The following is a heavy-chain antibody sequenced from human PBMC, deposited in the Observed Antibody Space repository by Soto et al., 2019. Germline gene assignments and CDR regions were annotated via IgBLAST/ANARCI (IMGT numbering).Heavy chain of an antibody. CDR2: IYYSGST. J-gene: IGHJ6*03. CDR1: GGSICSYY. Sequence: SETPSLTCTVCGGSICSYYWSWIRQQPGKGLEWIGYIYYSGSTNYNPSLKSRVTISVDTSKNQFSLKLSSVTAADTAVYYCARDTPSLKYYYYMDVWGKGTTVTVSS. CDR3: ARDTPSLKYYYYMDV. V-gene: IGHV4-59*01.